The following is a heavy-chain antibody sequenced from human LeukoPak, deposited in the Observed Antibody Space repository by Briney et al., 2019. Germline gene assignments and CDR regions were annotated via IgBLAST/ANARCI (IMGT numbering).Heavy chain of an antibody. CDR2: IYYSGST. Sequence: SQTLSLTCTVSGGSISSGDYYWSSIRQPPGKGLEWIGYIYYSGSTYYNPSLKSRVTISVDTSKNQFSLKLSSVTAADTAVYYCARAPAPPLKLVVRRNLVSYAFDIWGQGTMVTVSS. V-gene: IGHV4-30-4*08. D-gene: IGHD1-14*01. CDR1: GGSISSGDYY. J-gene: IGHJ3*02. CDR3: ARAPAPPLKLVVRRNLVSYAFDI.